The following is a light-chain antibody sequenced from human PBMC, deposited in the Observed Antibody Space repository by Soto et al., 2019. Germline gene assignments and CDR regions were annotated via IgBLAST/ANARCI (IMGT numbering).Light chain of an antibody. CDR3: QQYNNWPPVT. V-gene: IGKV3-15*01. J-gene: IGKJ4*01. Sequence: EIVMTQSPATRSVSPGERATLSCRASQSVSSKLAWYQQKPGQAPRLLIYGASTRATGIPARFSGSGSGTEFTLTISSLQSEDFAVYYCQQYNNWPPVTFGGGTKVDIK. CDR1: QSVSSK. CDR2: GAS.